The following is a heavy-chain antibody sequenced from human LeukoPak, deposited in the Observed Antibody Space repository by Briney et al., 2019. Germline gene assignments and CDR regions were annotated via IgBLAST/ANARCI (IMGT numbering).Heavy chain of an antibody. V-gene: IGHV1-18*01. J-gene: IGHJ5*02. Sequence: ASVKVSCKASGYTFTSYGISWVRQAPGQGLEWMGWISAYNGNTNYAQKLQGRVTMTTDTSTSTAYMELRSLGPDDTAVYYCARVIVVVPAGDWFDPWGQGTLVTVSS. D-gene: IGHD2-2*01. CDR2: ISAYNGNT. CDR1: GYTFTSYG. CDR3: ARVIVVVPAGDWFDP.